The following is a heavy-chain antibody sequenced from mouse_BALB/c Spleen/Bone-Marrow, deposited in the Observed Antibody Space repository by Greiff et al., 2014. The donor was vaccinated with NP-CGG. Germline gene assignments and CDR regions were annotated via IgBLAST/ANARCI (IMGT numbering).Heavy chain of an antibody. CDR1: GYAFTSYN. Sequence: EVQLQQSGPELVKPGASVKVSCKASGYAFTSYNIYWVKQSHGKSLEWIGYIDPYNGDTNYNQKFKVKATLTVDKSSSTAYMHLNSLTSGDSAVYYCASCGNYEAWFAYWGQGTLVTVSA. V-gene: IGHV1S135*01. CDR3: ASCGNYEAWFAY. D-gene: IGHD2-1*01. J-gene: IGHJ3*01. CDR2: IDPYNGDT.